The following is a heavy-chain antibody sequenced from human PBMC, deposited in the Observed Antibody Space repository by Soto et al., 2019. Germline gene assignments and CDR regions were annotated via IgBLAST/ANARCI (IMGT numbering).Heavy chain of an antibody. J-gene: IGHJ5*02. D-gene: IGHD5-18*01. Sequence: PGGSLRLSCAASGFTFSDYYMSWIRQAPGKGLEWVSYISSSGETIYYADSVKGRFTISRDNAKNSLYLQMDSLRGEDTAVYYCARDSRYSYGVGGFSDPWGQGTVVTVSS. CDR2: ISSSGETI. CDR1: GFTFSDYY. V-gene: IGHV3-11*01. CDR3: ARDSRYSYGVGGFSDP.